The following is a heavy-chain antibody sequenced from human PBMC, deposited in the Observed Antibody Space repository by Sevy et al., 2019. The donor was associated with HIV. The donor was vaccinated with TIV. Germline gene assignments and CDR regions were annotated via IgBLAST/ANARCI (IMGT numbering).Heavy chain of an antibody. Sequence: GGSLRLSCAASRFSFSSYGMHWVRQAPGKGLEWVAAIWYDGSNKYYADSVKGRFTVSRDNSKNTLYLQMNSLRAEDTAVYYCARDPSGSYYNSYYFDYWGQGTLVTVSS. D-gene: IGHD3-10*01. CDR2: IWYDGSNK. CDR1: RFSFSSYG. J-gene: IGHJ4*02. CDR3: ARDPSGSYYNSYYFDY. V-gene: IGHV3-33*01.